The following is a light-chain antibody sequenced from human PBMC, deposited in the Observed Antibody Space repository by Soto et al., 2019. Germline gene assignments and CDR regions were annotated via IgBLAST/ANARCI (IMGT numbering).Light chain of an antibody. CDR2: AAS. CDR1: QGISSY. CDR3: QQFYSYPWT. J-gene: IGKJ1*01. V-gene: IGKV1-8*01. Sequence: AIRMTQSPSSLSASTGDRVTITCRASQGISSYLAWYQQKPGKAPQLLIYAASTLYSGVPARFSGSGSGTDFTLTISCLQSEDVATYFCQQFYSYPWTFGQGTKVEIK.